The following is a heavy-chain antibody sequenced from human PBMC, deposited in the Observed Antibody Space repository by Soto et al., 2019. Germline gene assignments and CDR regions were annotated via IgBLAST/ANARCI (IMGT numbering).Heavy chain of an antibody. Sequence: PGGSLRLSCAASGFTFSSYGMHWVRQAPGKGLEWVAVISYDGSNKYYADSVKGRFTISRDNSKNTLYLQMNSLRAEDTAVYYCAKVEMATNAVDIWGQGTMVTVS. V-gene: IGHV3-30*18. J-gene: IGHJ3*02. CDR3: AKVEMATNAVDI. CDR1: GFTFSSYG. CDR2: ISYDGSNK. D-gene: IGHD5-12*01.